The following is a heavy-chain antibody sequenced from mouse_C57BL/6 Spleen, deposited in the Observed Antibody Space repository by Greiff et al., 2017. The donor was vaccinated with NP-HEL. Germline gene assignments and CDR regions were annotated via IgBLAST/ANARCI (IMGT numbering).Heavy chain of an antibody. Sequence: EVKLQESGPGMVKPSQSLSLTCTVTGYSITSGYDWHWIRHFPGNKLEWMGYISYSGSTNYNPSLKSRISITHDTSKNHFFLKLNSVTTEDTATYYCARDTIVTTSWYFDVWGTGTTVTVSS. CDR2: ISYSGST. CDR3: ARDTIVTTSWYFDV. CDR1: GYSITSGYD. V-gene: IGHV3-1*01. D-gene: IGHD2-5*01. J-gene: IGHJ1*03.